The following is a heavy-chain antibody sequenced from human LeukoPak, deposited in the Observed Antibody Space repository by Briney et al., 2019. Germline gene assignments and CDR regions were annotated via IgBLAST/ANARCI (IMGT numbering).Heavy chain of an antibody. D-gene: IGHD3-9*01. CDR1: VGSVSSSLKY. Sequence: SETLSPTCTVSVGSVSSSLKYWGWSRQPPGKGLEWIGNTYYTGSTYSNPTLKSRVTMSVDTSKNQFSLKLSSVTAADTAVYYCARLTKGRYFDYIFDYWGQGTLLTVSS. J-gene: IGHJ4*02. V-gene: IGHV4-39*01. CDR3: ARLTKGRYFDYIFDY. CDR2: TYYTGST.